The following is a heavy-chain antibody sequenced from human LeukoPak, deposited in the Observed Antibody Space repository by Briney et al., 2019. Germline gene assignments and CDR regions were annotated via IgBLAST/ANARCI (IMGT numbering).Heavy chain of an antibody. D-gene: IGHD3-22*01. CDR3: ASPRSYYDSSGYYIS. CDR1: GGSISSGGYY. V-gene: IGHV4-61*08. CDR2: IYYSGST. J-gene: IGHJ5*02. Sequence: SETLSLTCTVSGGSISSGGYYWSWIRQHPGKGLEWIGYIYYSGSTYYNPSLKSRVTISVDTSKNQFSLKLSSVTAADTAVYYCASPRSYYDSSGYYISWGQGTLVTVSA.